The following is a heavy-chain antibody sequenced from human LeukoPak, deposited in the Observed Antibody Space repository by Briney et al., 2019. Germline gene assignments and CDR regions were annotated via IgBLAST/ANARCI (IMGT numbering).Heavy chain of an antibody. Sequence: ASVKVSCKASGYTFTGYYMHWVRQAPGQGLEWMGWINPNSGGTNYAQKFQGRVTMTRDTSISTAYMELSRLRSGDTAVYYCARGLSGPYYYYYMDVWGKGTTVTVSS. D-gene: IGHD2-15*01. V-gene: IGHV1-2*02. CDR2: INPNSGGT. CDR1: GYTFTGYY. J-gene: IGHJ6*03. CDR3: ARGLSGPYYYYYMDV.